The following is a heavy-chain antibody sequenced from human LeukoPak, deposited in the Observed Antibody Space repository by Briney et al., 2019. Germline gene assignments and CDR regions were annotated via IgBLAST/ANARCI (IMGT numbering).Heavy chain of an antibody. J-gene: IGHJ4*02. CDR2: IYYSGST. V-gene: IGHV4-39*01. D-gene: IGHD1-26*01. CDR3: ARPEWELLDYFDY. Sequence: PSETLSLTCTVSGGSISSSSYYWGWIRQPPGKGLEWIGSIYYSGSTYYNPSLKSRVTISVDTSKNQFSLKLSSVTAADTAVYYCARPEWELLDYFDYWGQGTLVTVSS. CDR1: GGSISSSSYY.